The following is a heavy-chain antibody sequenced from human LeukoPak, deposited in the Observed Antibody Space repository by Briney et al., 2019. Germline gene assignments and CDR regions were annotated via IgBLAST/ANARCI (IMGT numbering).Heavy chain of an antibody. CDR2: IIPILGIA. V-gene: IGHV1-69*04. CDR1: GGTFSSYA. J-gene: IGHJ6*02. Sequence: ASVKVSRKASGGTFSSYAISWVRQAPGQGLEWMGRIIPILGIANYAQKFQGRVTITADKSTSTAYMELSSLRSEDTAVYYCARDFPVYYGSGGNPPYYYYYGMDVWGQGTTVTVSS. CDR3: ARDFPVYYGSGGNPPYYYYYGMDV. D-gene: IGHD3-10*01.